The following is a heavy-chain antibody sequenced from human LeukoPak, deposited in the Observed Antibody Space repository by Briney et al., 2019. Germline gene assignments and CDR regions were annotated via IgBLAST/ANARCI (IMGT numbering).Heavy chain of an antibody. J-gene: IGHJ4*02. V-gene: IGHV3-11*06. CDR2: ISSSSSYT. D-gene: IGHD1-26*01. Sequence: GGSLRLSCAASGFTFSDYYMSWIRQAPGKGLEWVSYISSSSSYTNYADSVKGRFTISRDNARNSLYLQMNSLRAEDTAVYYCASFSERYAVDYWGQGTPVTVSS. CDR1: GFTFSDYY. CDR3: ASFSERYAVDY.